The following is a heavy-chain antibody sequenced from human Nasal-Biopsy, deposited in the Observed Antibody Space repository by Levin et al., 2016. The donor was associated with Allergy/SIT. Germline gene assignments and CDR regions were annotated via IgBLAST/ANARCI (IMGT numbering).Heavy chain of an antibody. CDR1: GFTLSNYD. CDR2: IDPVGDT. V-gene: IGHV3-13*04. D-gene: IGHD5-24*01. Sequence: GGSLRLSCVGSGFTLSNYDMHWVRQATGSGLEWVSAIDPVGDTSFVDSVKGRFTVSRDEGKNSLHLQMNSLRVGDTAVYYCARVKDLGSYNYALDVWGQGTTVIVSS. J-gene: IGHJ6*02. CDR3: ARVKDLGSYNYALDV.